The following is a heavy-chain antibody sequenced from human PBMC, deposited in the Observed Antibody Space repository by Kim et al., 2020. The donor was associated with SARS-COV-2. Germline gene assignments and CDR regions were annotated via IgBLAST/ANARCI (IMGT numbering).Heavy chain of an antibody. J-gene: IGHJ6*02. CDR1: GFTFSSYA. D-gene: IGHD3-3*01. Sequence: GGSLRLSCAASGFTFSSYAMHWVRQAPGKGLEWVAVISYDGSNKYYADSVKGRFTISRDNSKNTLYLQMNSLRAEDTAVYYCAAPYYDFWSGYLMAYYYYGMDVWGQGTTVTVSS. CDR3: AAPYYDFWSGYLMAYYYYGMDV. V-gene: IGHV3-30-3*01. CDR2: ISYDGSNK.